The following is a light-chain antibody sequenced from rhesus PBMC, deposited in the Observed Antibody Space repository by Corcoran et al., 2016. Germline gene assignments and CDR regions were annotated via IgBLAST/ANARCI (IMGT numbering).Light chain of an antibody. CDR3: QHGYGNPFT. V-gene: IGKV1-74*01. CDR2: KAS. J-gene: IGKJ3*01. CDR1: ENVNNY. Sequence: DIQMTQYPSSLSASVGDRVTTTCRASENVNNYLNWYQHKQGKAAKLLLYKASTLQSGVPSRCSGSGSGTEYTFTISRLQPEDVSTYYYQHGYGNPFTFGPGTKLDIK.